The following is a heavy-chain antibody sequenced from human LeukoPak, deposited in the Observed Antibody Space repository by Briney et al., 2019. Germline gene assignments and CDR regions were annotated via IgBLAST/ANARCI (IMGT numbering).Heavy chain of an antibody. CDR3: AKGIGYSGSYYACDH. V-gene: IGHV3-30*02. Sequence: PGGSLRLSCAASGFTFSSYGMHWVRQAPGKGLEWVAFIRNDGTNKYYEDSVKGRFTISRDNSKNTVYLQMNSLRAEDTAVYYCAKGIGYSGSYYACDHWGQGTLVTVSS. J-gene: IGHJ4*02. CDR1: GFTFSSYG. CDR2: IRNDGTNK. D-gene: IGHD1-26*01.